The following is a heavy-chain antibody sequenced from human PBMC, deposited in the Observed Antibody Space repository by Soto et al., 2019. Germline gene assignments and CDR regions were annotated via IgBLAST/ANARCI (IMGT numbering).Heavy chain of an antibody. CDR3: ARGELRHFDLYGKDAFDI. V-gene: IGHV3-7*01. J-gene: IGHJ3*02. Sequence: GGSLRLSCAASGFTFSSYWMSWVRQAPGKGLEWVANIKQDGSEKYYVDSVKGRFTISRDNAKNSLYLQMNSLRAEDTAVYYCARGELRHFDLYGKDAFDIWGQGTMVTVSS. CDR2: IKQDGSEK. D-gene: IGHD3-9*01. CDR1: GFTFSSYW.